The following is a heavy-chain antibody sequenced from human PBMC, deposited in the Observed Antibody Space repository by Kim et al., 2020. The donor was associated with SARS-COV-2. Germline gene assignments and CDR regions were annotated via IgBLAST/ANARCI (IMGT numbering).Heavy chain of an antibody. CDR1: GYTISGYH. CDR2: INPSSGDT. CDR3: ARILFLGYCSGTNCYGPDGLDL. Sequence: ASVKVSCKASGYTISGYHLHWVRQAPGQGLEWMGWINPSSGDTNHAQKFEGRVTMTRDTTISTAYMEMNRLRSDDTAVYFCARILFLGYCSGTNCYGPDGLDLWGQGTMVTVSS. J-gene: IGHJ3*01. V-gene: IGHV1-2*02. D-gene: IGHD2-15*01.